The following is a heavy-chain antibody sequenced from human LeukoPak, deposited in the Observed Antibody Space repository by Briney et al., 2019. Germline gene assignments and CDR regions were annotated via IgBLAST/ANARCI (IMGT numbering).Heavy chain of an antibody. CDR2: ITGSGDTT. D-gene: IGHD2-2*01. J-gene: IGHJ4*02. V-gene: IGHV3-23*01. CDR3: VKDYSTVPAAVNPLFDY. Sequence: GGSLRLSCAASGFTFSSYAVTWVRQAPGKGLEWVSGITGSGDTTFYADSVKGRFTISRDNSKNTLYLQMHSLRAEDTAVYYCVKDYSTVPAAVNPLFDYWGQGALVTVSS. CDR1: GFTFSSYA.